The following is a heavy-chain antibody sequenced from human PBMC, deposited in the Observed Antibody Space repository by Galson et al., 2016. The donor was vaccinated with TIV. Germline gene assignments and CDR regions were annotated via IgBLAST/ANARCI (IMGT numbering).Heavy chain of an antibody. CDR3: AQTAMILSGWFNS. J-gene: IGHJ5*01. D-gene: IGHD5-18*01. CDR1: GFSLNTNGVG. V-gene: IGHV2-5*01. Sequence: PALVKPTQTPTLTCTFSGFSLNTNGVGVGWIRQPPGKALEWLGLIYWNDDKRYSPSLKSRVTITKDTSRNQVVLTMTNMDPVDTATYYCAQTAMILSGWFNSWGQGTPVTVSS. CDR2: IYWNDDK.